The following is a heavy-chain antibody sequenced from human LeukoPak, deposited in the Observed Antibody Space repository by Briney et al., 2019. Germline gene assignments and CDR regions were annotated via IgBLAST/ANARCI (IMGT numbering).Heavy chain of an antibody. J-gene: IGHJ4*02. CDR1: GYTFTSYG. Sequence: GASVKVSCKASGYTFTSYGISWVRQAPGQGLEWMGWISAYNGNTNYAQKFQGRVTMTEDTSTDTAYMELSSLRSEGTAVYYCATSGHYDILTGPVVYWGQGTLVTVSS. CDR3: ATSGHYDILTGPVVY. D-gene: IGHD3-9*01. V-gene: IGHV1-18*01. CDR2: ISAYNGNT.